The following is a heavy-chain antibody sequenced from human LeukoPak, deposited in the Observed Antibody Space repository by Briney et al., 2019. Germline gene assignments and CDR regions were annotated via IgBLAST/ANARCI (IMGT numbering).Heavy chain of an antibody. CDR2: INPNSGGT. CDR1: GYTFTGYY. CDR3: ARGPPLKAFGFDS. J-gene: IGHJ5*02. V-gene: IGHV1-2*02. Sequence: GASVKVSCKASGYTFTGYYMHWVRQAPGQGLDWMGWINPNSGGTNYAQKFQGRVTMTRDTSISTAYMELSRLRSDDTAVYYCARGPPLKAFGFDSWGQGTLVTVSS.